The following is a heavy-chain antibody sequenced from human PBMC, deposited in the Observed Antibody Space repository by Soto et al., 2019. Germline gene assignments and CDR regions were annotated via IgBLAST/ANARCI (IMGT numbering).Heavy chain of an antibody. CDR1: GFTFSNYA. Sequence: GGSLRLSCAASGFTFSNYAMHWVRQAPGKGLEWVAVISYDGSNKYHADSVKGRFTISRDNSKNTLSLQMNSLRAEDTAVYYCXSPPLLHPYYYFYGMDVWGQGTTVTVSS. J-gene: IGHJ6*02. CDR2: ISYDGSNK. CDR3: XSPPLLHPYYYFYGMDV. V-gene: IGHV3-30-3*01.